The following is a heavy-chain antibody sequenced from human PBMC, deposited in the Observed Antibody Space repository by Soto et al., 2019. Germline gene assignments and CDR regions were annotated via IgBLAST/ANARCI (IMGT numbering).Heavy chain of an antibody. CDR2: IYYSGNT. D-gene: IGHD6-13*01. CDR3: ARLGGSWKSCFAP. CDR1: GGSISSSSYY. Sequence: SETLSLTCTVSGGSISSSSYYWSWIRQHPGKGLEWIGYIYYSGNTYYNPSLKSRVTILVDTSKNQFSLKVSSVTAADTAVYYCARLGGSWKSCFAPWGQGPLVTVSS. J-gene: IGHJ5*02. V-gene: IGHV4-31*03.